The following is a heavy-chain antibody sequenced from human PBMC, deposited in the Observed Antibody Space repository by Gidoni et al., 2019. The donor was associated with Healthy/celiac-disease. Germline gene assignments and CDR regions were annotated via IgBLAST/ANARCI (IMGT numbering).Heavy chain of an antibody. J-gene: IGHJ4*02. CDR2: ISGSGGST. CDR3: ASNRKANWGYFDY. Sequence: EVQLLESGGGLVQAGGSLRLCWAVRGFTFSSCAMSGVRQAPGKGLEWVSAISGSGGSTYYADSVKGRFTISRDNSKNTLYLQMNSLRAEDTAVYYCASNRKANWGYFDYWGQGTLVTVSS. V-gene: IGHV3-23*01. D-gene: IGHD7-27*01. CDR1: GFTFSSCA.